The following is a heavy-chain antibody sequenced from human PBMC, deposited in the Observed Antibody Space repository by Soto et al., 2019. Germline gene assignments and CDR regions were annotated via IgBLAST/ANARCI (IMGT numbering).Heavy chain of an antibody. J-gene: IGHJ5*02. Sequence: QVQLVESGGGLVKPGGSLRLSCAASGFTFSDYYMSWIRQAPGKGLEWVSYISSSSSYTNYADSVKGRFTISRDNAKNSLYLQMNSLRAEDTAVYYCARPTPGRGYDSGTNWFDPWGQGTLVTVSS. CDR3: ARPTPGRGYDSGTNWFDP. D-gene: IGHD1-26*01. CDR2: ISSSSSYT. V-gene: IGHV3-11*05. CDR1: GFTFSDYY.